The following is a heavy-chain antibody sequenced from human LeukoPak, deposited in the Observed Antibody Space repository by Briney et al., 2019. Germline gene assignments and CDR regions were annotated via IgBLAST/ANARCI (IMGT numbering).Heavy chain of an antibody. CDR1: GFTFSSYD. Sequence: GGSLRLSCAASGFTFSSYDMHWVRHATGKGLEWVSAIGTAGDTYYPGSVKGRFTISRENAKNSLYLQMNSLRAGDTAVYYCARIGDSGYGDWYFDLWGRGTLVTVSS. D-gene: IGHD5-12*01. V-gene: IGHV3-13*01. CDR3: ARIGDSGYGDWYFDL. J-gene: IGHJ2*01. CDR2: IGTAGDT.